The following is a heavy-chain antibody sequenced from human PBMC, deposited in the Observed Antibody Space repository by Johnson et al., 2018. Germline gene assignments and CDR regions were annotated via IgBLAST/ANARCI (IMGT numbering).Heavy chain of an antibody. CDR3: ARRGDGYIYAFHI. D-gene: IGHD5-24*01. J-gene: IGHJ3*02. CDR1: GYSFTSYW. CDR2: IYPGDSDT. V-gene: IGHV5-51*01. Sequence: EEQLVESGAEVKKAGESLKISCKGSGYSFTSYWIGWVRQMPGKGLEWMGIIYPGDSDTRYSPPFQGQVTISADKSLTTAYLQWSSLKTADPPMYYCARRGDGYIYAFHIWGQGTMVTVSS.